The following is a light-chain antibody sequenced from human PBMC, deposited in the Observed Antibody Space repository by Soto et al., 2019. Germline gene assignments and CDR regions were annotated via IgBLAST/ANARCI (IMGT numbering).Light chain of an antibody. J-gene: IGLJ1*01. V-gene: IGLV2-14*01. CDR1: SSDVGGYNY. Sequence: SVLTQPASVSGSPGQSITISCTGTSSDVGGYNYVSWYQQHPGKAPKLMISGVSNRPSGVSNRFSGSKSGNTASLTISGLQTEDEADYYCISYTTSVTYVFGTGTNVTVL. CDR3: ISYTTSVTYV. CDR2: GVS.